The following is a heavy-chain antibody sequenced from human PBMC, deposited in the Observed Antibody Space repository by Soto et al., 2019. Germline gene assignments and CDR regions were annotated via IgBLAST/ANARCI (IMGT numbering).Heavy chain of an antibody. CDR1: GFTFSGSA. V-gene: IGHV3-73*01. Sequence: VGSLRLSCAASGFTFSGSAMHWVRQASGKGLEWVGRIRSKANSYATAYAASVKGRFTISRDDSKNTAYLQMNSLKTEDTAVYYCTRGAVYDFWSGLPQDSMDVWGQGTTVTVSS. J-gene: IGHJ6*02. D-gene: IGHD3-3*01. CDR2: IRSKANSYAT. CDR3: TRGAVYDFWSGLPQDSMDV.